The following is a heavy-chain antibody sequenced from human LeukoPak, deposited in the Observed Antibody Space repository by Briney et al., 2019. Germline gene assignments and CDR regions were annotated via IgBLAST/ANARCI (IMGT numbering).Heavy chain of an antibody. CDR3: ARDPSSGWYLKGWFDP. J-gene: IGHJ5*02. D-gene: IGHD6-19*01. CDR2: IKQDGNEK. V-gene: IGHV3-7*01. CDR1: GFTFRTYW. Sequence: GGSLRLSCAASGFTFRTYWMSWVRQAPGKGLEWVANIKQDGNEKYYVDSVKGRFTISRDNAKNSLDLQMNSLRAEDTAVYYCARDPSSGWYLKGWFDPWGQGTLVTVSS.